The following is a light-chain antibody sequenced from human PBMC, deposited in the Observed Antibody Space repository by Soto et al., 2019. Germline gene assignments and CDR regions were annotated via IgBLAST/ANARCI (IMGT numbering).Light chain of an antibody. CDR3: SSYTSSSTLSTYV. J-gene: IGLJ1*01. CDR1: SSDVGVYNY. Sequence: QSVLTQPASVSGSPGQSITISCSRTSSDVGVYNYVSWYQHHPGKAPKLMIYDVSNRPSGVSNRFSGSKSGNTASLIISGLQAEDEADYYCSSYTSSSTLSTYVFGTGTKVTVL. CDR2: DVS. V-gene: IGLV2-14*03.